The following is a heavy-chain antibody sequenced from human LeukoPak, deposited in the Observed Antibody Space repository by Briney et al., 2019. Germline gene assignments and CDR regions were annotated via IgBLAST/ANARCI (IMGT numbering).Heavy chain of an antibody. D-gene: IGHD3-16*01. CDR2: ISSDGGTT. CDR1: GFSFRAYA. V-gene: IGHV3-64D*06. CDR3: VRGGDYADY. Sequence: GGSLRLSCSASGFSFRAYAMHWVRQAPGKGLEHVSAISSDGGTTYCADSVEGRFTISRDNSKNTLYLQMSSLRTEDTAVYYCVRGGDYADYWGRGTLVTVSS. J-gene: IGHJ4*02.